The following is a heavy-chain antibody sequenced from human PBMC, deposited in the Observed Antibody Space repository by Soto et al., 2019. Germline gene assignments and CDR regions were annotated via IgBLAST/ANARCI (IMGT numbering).Heavy chain of an antibody. V-gene: IGHV1-46*04. CDR2: INPGTGGT. J-gene: IGHJ4*02. CDR1: GYTFTQYY. D-gene: IGHD2-15*01. CDR3: ATPTWPSHSFGVSDSPGY. Sequence: QVQLMQSGAEVKKPGASVKVICKASGYTFTQYYIHWVRQAPGQGLEWVGLINPGTGGTIYTQELEGRVTITRDTSTSTVYMELNTLRSEDTGVYYCATPTWPSHSFGVSDSPGYWGQGTLVTVSS.